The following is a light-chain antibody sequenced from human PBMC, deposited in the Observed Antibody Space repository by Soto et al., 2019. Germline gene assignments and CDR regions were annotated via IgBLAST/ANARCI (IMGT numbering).Light chain of an antibody. Sequence: EILFTQSPGTLYLSPGERATLSCRASQSVSSSYLAWYQQKPGQAPRLIIYGASSRDTGIPERFSGSGAGTEFTLTISRLEPEDVAVDYCQQRSKWTITFGQGTRLEIK. CDR3: QQRSKWTIT. J-gene: IGKJ5*01. CDR1: QSVSSSY. V-gene: IGKV3D-20*02. CDR2: GAS.